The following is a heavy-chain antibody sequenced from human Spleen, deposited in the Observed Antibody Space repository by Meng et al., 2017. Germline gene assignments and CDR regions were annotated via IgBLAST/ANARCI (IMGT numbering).Heavy chain of an antibody. CDR2: IYYSGST. V-gene: IGHV4-59*12. CDR1: GGSISSFF. Sequence: GSLRLSCTVSGGSISSFFWSWIRQPPGKGLEWIGYIYYSGSTSYNPSLKSRVTISVDTSKNHFSLRLTSVTAADTAVYYCATSRPLFDSWGQGTLVTVSS. CDR3: ATSRPLFDS. J-gene: IGHJ4*02.